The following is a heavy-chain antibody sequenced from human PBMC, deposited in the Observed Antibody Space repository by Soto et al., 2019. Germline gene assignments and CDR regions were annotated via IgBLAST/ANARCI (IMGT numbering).Heavy chain of an antibody. J-gene: IGHJ4*02. CDR3: AREISSGWYPNFDF. Sequence: QVPLVQSGAEVKKPGASVKVSCKASGYTFTSYAMHWVRQAPGQRLEWMGWINAGNGNTKYSQKFQGRVTITRDTSASTTYMELSTLRSEDTAVYYCAREISSGWYPNFDFWGQGTLVTVSS. CDR2: INAGNGNT. CDR1: GYTFTSYA. V-gene: IGHV1-3*01. D-gene: IGHD6-19*01.